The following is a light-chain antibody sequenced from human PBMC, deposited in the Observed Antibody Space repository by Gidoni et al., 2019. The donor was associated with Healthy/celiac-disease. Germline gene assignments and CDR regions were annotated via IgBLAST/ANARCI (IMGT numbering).Light chain of an antibody. J-gene: IGKJ1*01. Sequence: DIQMTQSPSTLSASVGDRVTITCRARQSISSWLAWYQQKPGKAPKLLIYKASSLESGVPSRFSGSGSGTEFPLTISSLQPDDFATYYCQQYNSPWTFGQGTKVEIK. CDR1: QSISSW. CDR2: KAS. CDR3: QQYNSPWT. V-gene: IGKV1-5*03.